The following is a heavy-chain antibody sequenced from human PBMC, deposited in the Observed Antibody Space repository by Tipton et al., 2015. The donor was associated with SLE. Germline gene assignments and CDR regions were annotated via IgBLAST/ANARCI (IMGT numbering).Heavy chain of an antibody. Sequence: TLSLTCAVYGGSFSGYYWSWIRQPPGKGLEWIGEINHSGSTYYNPSLKSRVTISVDTSKNQFSLKLSSVTAADTAVYYCARRGDDIRFSDWGQGTLVTVSS. J-gene: IGHJ4*02. CDR1: GGSFSGYY. CDR2: INHSGST. D-gene: IGHD3-9*01. V-gene: IGHV4-34*01. CDR3: ARRGDDIRFSD.